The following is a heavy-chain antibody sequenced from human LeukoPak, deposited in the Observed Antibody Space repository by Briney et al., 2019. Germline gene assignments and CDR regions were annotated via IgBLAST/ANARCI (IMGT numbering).Heavy chain of an antibody. CDR1: GGSISNYY. Sequence: SETLSLTCTVSGGSISNYYWSWIRQPPGKGLEWIGYIYYSGSTNYNPSLKSRVTISVDTSKNQFSLKLSSVTAADTAVYYCARDSLEMATTYFDYWGQGTLVTVSS. V-gene: IGHV4-59*01. CDR2: IYYSGST. D-gene: IGHD5-24*01. J-gene: IGHJ4*02. CDR3: ARDSLEMATTYFDY.